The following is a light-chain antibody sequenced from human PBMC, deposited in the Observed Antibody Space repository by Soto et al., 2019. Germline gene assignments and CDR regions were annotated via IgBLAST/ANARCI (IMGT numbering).Light chain of an antibody. J-gene: IGKJ5*01. V-gene: IGKV3-11*01. CDR3: QQRSAGVT. CDR2: DAS. CDR1: QTVPSR. Sequence: EIVMTQSPATLSVSPGEGVTLSCRASQTVPSRIAWYQQKPGQAPSLLIYDASNRATATPPRFSGSGSGTDFTLTISSLEPEDFAVYYCQQRSAGVTFGQGTRLEIK.